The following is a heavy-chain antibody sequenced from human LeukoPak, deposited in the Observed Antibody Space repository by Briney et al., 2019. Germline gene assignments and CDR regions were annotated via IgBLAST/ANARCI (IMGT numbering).Heavy chain of an antibody. D-gene: IGHD6-13*01. V-gene: IGHV1-2*02. J-gene: IGHJ4*02. CDR2: INSSRGGT. CDR1: GYTFTGYY. CDR3: ARGSVSTWYNYYFDY. Sequence: VDSVKVSCKASGYTFTGYYVHWVRQAPGQGLEWMGWINSSRGGTKYPQKFQGRVTMTSDTSISTAYMELSSLTSDDTAVYYCARGSVSTWYNYYFDYWGQGTLVT.